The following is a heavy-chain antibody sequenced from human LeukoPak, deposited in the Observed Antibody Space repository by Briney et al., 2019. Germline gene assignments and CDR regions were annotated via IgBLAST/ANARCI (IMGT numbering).Heavy chain of an antibody. CDR2: SYSGGDT. D-gene: IGHD1-1*01. Sequence: PGGSLRLSCAASGFTVSRNYRSWGRQAPGKGLEWGSVSYSGGDTYYPDSVKGRFTVSRDNPKNTVYLQMNSLRAEDTAVYFCARSPVLDRNDWSFADWGQGTLVTVSS. V-gene: IGHV3-53*01. CDR3: ARSPVLDRNDWSFAD. J-gene: IGHJ4*02. CDR1: GFTVSRNY.